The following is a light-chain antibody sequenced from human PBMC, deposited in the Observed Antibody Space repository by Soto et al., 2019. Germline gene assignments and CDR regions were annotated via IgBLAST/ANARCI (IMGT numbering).Light chain of an antibody. CDR2: HAT. V-gene: IGKV3-20*01. J-gene: IGKJ4*01. CDR1: QSVGNNF. Sequence: EIVLTQSPGTLSLSPGERAALSCRASQSVGNNFLGWYQQKPGQSPRLLIYHATNRATGIPDRFSGTASGTDFTLTISRLEPEEFAVYYCHQYASSTLTFGGGTKVEIK. CDR3: HQYASSTLT.